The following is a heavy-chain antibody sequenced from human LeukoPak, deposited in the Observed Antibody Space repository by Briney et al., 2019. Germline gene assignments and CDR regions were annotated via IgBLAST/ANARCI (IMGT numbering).Heavy chain of an antibody. CDR3: AKELMGDFWSGRYGMDV. CDR1: GFTFSSYA. Sequence: QPGGSLRLSCAASGFTFSSYAMSWVRQAPGKGLEWVSAISGSGGSTYYADSVKGRFTISRDNSKNTLYLQMNSLRAEDTAVYYCAKELMGDFWSGRYGMDVWGQGTTVTVSS. D-gene: IGHD3-3*01. CDR2: ISGSGGST. V-gene: IGHV3-23*01. J-gene: IGHJ6*02.